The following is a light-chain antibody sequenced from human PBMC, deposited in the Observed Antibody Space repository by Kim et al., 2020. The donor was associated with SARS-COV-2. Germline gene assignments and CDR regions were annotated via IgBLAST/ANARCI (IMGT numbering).Light chain of an antibody. CDR2: DSS. J-gene: IGKJ1*01. CDR1: RSLSTY. V-gene: IGKV3-11*01. Sequence: LSPGERATLACRASRSLSTYLAWYQQRHGQPPRLLIYDSSIRATGIPARFSGSGSGTDFTLTISSLEPEDSAVYYCQQRTNWWTFGQGTKVDIK. CDR3: QQRTNWWT.